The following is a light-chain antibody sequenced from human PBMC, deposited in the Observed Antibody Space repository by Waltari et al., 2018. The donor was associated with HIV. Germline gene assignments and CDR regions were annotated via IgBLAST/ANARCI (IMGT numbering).Light chain of an antibody. Sequence: DIHLTQSPPFLSASIGDRVTISCRATQGINSYLAWYQQKQGKAPKLLIYVASTLRSGVPSRFSGSGSGTEFTRTISNLQPEDSATYYCQQLNSYPLTFGGGTKVETK. CDR3: QQLNSYPLT. J-gene: IGKJ4*01. V-gene: IGKV1-9*01. CDR1: QGINSY. CDR2: VAS.